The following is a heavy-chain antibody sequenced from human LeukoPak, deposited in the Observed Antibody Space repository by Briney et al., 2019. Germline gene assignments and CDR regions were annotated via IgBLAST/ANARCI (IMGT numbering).Heavy chain of an antibody. D-gene: IGHD3-10*02. Sequence: GGSLRLSCAASGFTFDAYAMSWVRQAPGKGLERVSGINWNGGRTGYADSVKGRFTISRDNAKNSLYLQMNSLRAEDTAVYYCAELGITMIGGVWGKGTTATISS. CDR3: AELGITMIGGV. J-gene: IGHJ6*04. CDR1: GFTFDAYA. CDR2: INWNGGRT. V-gene: IGHV3-20*04.